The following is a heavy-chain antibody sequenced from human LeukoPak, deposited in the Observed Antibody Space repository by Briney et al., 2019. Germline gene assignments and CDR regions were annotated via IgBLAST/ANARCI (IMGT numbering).Heavy chain of an antibody. Sequence: GGSLRLSCAASGFTFSSYAMSWVRQAPGKGLEWVSAISGSGGSTYYADSVKGRFTISRDNSKNTLYLQMNSLRAEDTAVYYCAKSPLYYDILTGIPFDYWGQGTLVTVSS. V-gene: IGHV3-23*01. CDR2: ISGSGGST. J-gene: IGHJ4*02. CDR1: GFTFSSYA. CDR3: AKSPLYYDILTGIPFDY. D-gene: IGHD3-9*01.